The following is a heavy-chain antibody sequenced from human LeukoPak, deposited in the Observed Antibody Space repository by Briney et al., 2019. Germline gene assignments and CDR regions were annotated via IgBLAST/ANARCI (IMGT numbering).Heavy chain of an antibody. CDR2: ISSSSSTI. J-gene: IGHJ4*02. Sequence: GGSLRLSCAASGFAVSSYSMNWVRQAPGKGLEWVSYISSSSSTIYYADSVKGRFTISRDNSKNTLYLQMNSLRSEDTAVYYCARGGDSSGWYIDYWGQGTLVTVSS. V-gene: IGHV3-48*01. D-gene: IGHD6-19*01. CDR3: ARGGDSSGWYIDY. CDR1: GFAVSSYS.